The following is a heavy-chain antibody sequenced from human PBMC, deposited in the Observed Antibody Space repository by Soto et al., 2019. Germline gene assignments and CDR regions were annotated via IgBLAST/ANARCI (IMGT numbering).Heavy chain of an antibody. CDR2: INHSGST. D-gene: IGHD6-13*01. CDR1: GGSFSGYY. CDR3: ARGGRGSSWSWFDP. Sequence: SETLSLTCAVYGGSFSGYYWSWIRQPPGKGLEWIGEINHSGSTNYNPSLKSRVTISVDTSKNQFSLKLSSVTAADTAVYYCARGGRGSSWSWFDPWGQGTLVTVSS. J-gene: IGHJ5*02. V-gene: IGHV4-34*01.